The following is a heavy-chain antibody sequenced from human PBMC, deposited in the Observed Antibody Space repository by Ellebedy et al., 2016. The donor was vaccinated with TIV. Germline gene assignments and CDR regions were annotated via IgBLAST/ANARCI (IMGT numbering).Heavy chain of an antibody. CDR2: IYPGDSDT. J-gene: IGHJ4*02. CDR1: GYSFTSYS. D-gene: IGHD4-17*01. Sequence: GGSLRLXXKGSGYSFTSYSIVWVRQMPGKGLEWMGIIYPGDSDTRYSPSFQGQVTISADKSISTAYVQWSSLKASDTAMYYCARRVGYGDPLLDYWGQGTLVTVSS. CDR3: ARRVGYGDPLLDY. V-gene: IGHV5-51*01.